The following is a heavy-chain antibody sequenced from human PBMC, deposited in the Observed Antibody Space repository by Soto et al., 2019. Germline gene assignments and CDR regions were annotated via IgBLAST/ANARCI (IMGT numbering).Heavy chain of an antibody. D-gene: IGHD1-1*01. V-gene: IGHV1-69*06. CDR1: GGTFSSDS. CDR3: ATLVSTIPHGQYYYGLDV. J-gene: IGHJ6*02. CDR2: IIPIFGTA. Sequence: QVQVVQSGAEVKKPGSSVKVSCKASGGTFSSDSISWVRQAPGQGLEWMGGIIPIFGTANYAQKFHGRVTITADKSTNTAYMELSSLRSEDTAVYYCATLVSTIPHGQYYYGLDVWGQGTTVTVSS.